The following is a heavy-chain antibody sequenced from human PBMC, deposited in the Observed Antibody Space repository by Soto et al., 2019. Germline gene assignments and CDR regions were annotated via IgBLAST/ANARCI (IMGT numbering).Heavy chain of an antibody. V-gene: IGHV1-69*01. CDR1: GGTFSSYA. CDR2: IIPIFGTA. J-gene: IGHJ3*02. D-gene: IGHD2-15*01. Sequence: QVQLVQSGAEVKKPGSSVKVSCKASGGTFSSYAISWVRQAPGQGLEWMGGIIPIFGTANYAQKFQGRVTITADDSTSTAYMELSSLRSEVTAVYYCARRLEGYCSGGSCYVVFGAFDIWGQGTMVTVSS. CDR3: ARRLEGYCSGGSCYVVFGAFDI.